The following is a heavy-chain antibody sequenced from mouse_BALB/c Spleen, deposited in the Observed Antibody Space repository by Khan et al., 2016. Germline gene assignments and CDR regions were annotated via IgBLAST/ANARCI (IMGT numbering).Heavy chain of an antibody. J-gene: IGHJ3*01. D-gene: IGHD2-3*01. CDR1: GFNIKDYY. V-gene: IGHV14-1*02. Sequence: VQLQQSGAELVRPAALVKLSCKASGFNIKDYYMYWVKQRPEQGLVWIGWFDPENGNTIYDPKFQGKASITADTSSNTAYLQFSSLTSEDTAVYCCGHDSSLFAYWGQGTLVTVSA. CDR2: FDPENGNT. CDR3: GHDSSLFAY.